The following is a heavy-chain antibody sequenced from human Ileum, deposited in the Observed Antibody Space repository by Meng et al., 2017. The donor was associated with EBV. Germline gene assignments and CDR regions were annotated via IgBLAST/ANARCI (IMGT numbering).Heavy chain of an antibody. Sequence: QVQLVQVGAEVKKPGASVKVSCKASGYTFTSYGINWVRQASGQGLEWMGWISAFNGNTDYAQKFQGRVTMTTDTSTTTTYMELRSLRSDDTAVYYCARVVEGATSWLDRWGQGTLVTVSS. CDR3: ARVVEGATSWLDR. CDR2: ISAFNGNT. CDR1: GYTFTSYG. D-gene: IGHD1-26*01. V-gene: IGHV1-18*01. J-gene: IGHJ5*02.